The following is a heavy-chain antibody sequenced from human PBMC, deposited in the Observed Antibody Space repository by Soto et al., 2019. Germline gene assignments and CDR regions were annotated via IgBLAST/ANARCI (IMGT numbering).Heavy chain of an antibody. CDR2: IYYSGST. CDR1: GGSISSSSYY. D-gene: IGHD6-6*01. CDR3: ARELVRGYYGMDV. Sequence: QLQLQESGPGLVKPSETLSLTCTVSGGSISSSSYYWGWIRQPPGKGLEWIGSIYYSGSTYYNPSLMSRVTISVDTSKNQFSLKLSSVTAADTAVYYCARELVRGYYGMDVWGQGTTVTVSS. V-gene: IGHV4-39*02. J-gene: IGHJ6*02.